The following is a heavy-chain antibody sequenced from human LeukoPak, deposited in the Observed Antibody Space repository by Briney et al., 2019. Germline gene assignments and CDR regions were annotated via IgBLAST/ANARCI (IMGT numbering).Heavy chain of an antibody. CDR2: INPNSGGT. CDR3: ASGNYYDSSGYYYSDY. D-gene: IGHD3-22*01. J-gene: IGHJ4*02. CDR1: GYTFTGYY. Sequence: ASVKVSCKAFGYTFTGYYMQWVRQAPGQGLEWMGWINPNSGGTNYAQKFQGRVTMTRDTSISTAYMELSRLRSDDTAAYYCASGNYYDSSGYYYSDYWGQGTLVTVSS. V-gene: IGHV1-2*02.